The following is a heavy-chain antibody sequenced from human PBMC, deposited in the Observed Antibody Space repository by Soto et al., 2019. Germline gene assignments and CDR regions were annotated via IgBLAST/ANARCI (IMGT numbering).Heavy chain of an antibody. D-gene: IGHD5-12*01. CDR1: GFTFSSYG. V-gene: IGHV3-30*18. J-gene: IGHJ6*02. CDR2: ISYDGSNK. Sequence: VGSLRLSCAASGFTFSSYGMHWVRQAPGKGLEWVAVISYDGSNKYYADSVKGRFTISRDNSKNTLYLQMNSLRAEDTAVYYCAKDGYDGYGMDVWGQGTTVTVSS. CDR3: AKDGYDGYGMDV.